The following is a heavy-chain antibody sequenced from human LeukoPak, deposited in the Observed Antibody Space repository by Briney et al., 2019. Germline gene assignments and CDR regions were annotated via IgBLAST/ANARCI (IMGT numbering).Heavy chain of an antibody. Sequence: PGESLRLSCAVAGFTVSSNYMSWVRQAPGKGLEWVSVIYIGGSTYYADSVKGRFTISRDSSKNTLYLQMNSLRAEDTAVYYCARVTYGSGWSGFDSWGQGTLVTVSS. J-gene: IGHJ4*02. CDR2: IYIGGST. D-gene: IGHD6-19*01. CDR1: GFTVSSNY. CDR3: ARVTYGSGWSGFDS. V-gene: IGHV3-66*01.